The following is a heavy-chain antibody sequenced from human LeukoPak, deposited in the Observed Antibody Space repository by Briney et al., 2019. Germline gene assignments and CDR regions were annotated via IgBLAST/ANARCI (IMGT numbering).Heavy chain of an antibody. D-gene: IGHD3-22*01. J-gene: IGHJ5*02. CDR1: GGSFSGYY. CDR3: ARDRGYLDYDSSGYFGWFDP. Sequence: SETLSLTCAVYGGSFSGYYWSWIRQPPGKGLEWIGEINHSGSTNYDPSLKSRVTISVDTSKNQFSLKLSSVTAADTAVYYCARDRGYLDYDSSGYFGWFDPWGQGTLVTVSS. CDR2: INHSGST. V-gene: IGHV4-34*01.